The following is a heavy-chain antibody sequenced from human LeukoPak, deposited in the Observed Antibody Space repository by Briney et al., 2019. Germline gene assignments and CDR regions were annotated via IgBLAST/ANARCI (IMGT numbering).Heavy chain of an antibody. Sequence: SETLSLTCTVPVGSISSYYSSWVRQPPGKGLEWSGYIYYSGSTNYNPSLKSRVTISVDTSKNQFSLKLSSVTAADTAVYYCARWIVVVPAAVNWFDPWGQGTLVTVSS. J-gene: IGHJ5*02. CDR2: IYYSGST. V-gene: IGHV4-59*01. CDR3: ARWIVVVPAAVNWFDP. D-gene: IGHD2-2*01. CDR1: VGSISSYY.